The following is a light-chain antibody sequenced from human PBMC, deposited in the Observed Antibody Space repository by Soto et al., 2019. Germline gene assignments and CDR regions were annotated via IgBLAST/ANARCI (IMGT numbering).Light chain of an antibody. CDR2: DAS. V-gene: IGKV3-11*01. Sequence: EIVLTQSPATLSLSPGERATLSCRASQSVSSYLAWYQQKPGQAPRLLIYDASNRATGIPARFSGSGSGTDFTLTIRSLEPEDFAVYYCQQRSNWPFTVGPCTKVDIK. J-gene: IGKJ3*01. CDR3: QQRSNWPFT. CDR1: QSVSSY.